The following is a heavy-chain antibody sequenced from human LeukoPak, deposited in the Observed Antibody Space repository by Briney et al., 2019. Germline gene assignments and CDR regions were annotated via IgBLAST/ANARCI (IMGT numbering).Heavy chain of an antibody. D-gene: IGHD6-19*01. J-gene: IGHJ4*02. CDR2: IMYDGTNK. CDR1: GFIFSSYG. V-gene: IGHV3-30*02. CDR3: ARDRSSGWYEGLGY. Sequence: GGSLRLSCDASGFIFSSYGMHWVRQAPGKGLEWVAFIMYDGTNKYYGDSVKGRFTISRDNAKNSLYLQMNSLRAEDTALYYCARDRSSGWYEGLGYWGQGTLVTVSS.